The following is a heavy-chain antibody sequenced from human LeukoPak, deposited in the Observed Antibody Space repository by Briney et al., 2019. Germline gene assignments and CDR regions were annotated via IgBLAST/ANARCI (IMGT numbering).Heavy chain of an antibody. CDR1: GFSLSNARMG. Sequence: KRSGPTLVNPTETLTLTCTVSGFSLSNARMGVSWMRQTPGKALEWLAHIFSNDEKSYSTSLKSRLTISKDTSKSQVVLTMTNMDPVDTATYCCARITYDSSGYYADYWGQGTLVTVSS. CDR2: IFSNDEK. J-gene: IGHJ4*02. D-gene: IGHD3-22*01. V-gene: IGHV2-26*01. CDR3: ARITYDSSGYYADY.